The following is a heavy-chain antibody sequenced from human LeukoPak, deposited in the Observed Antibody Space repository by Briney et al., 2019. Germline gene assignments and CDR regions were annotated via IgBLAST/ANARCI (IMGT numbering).Heavy chain of an antibody. D-gene: IGHD1-26*01. CDR1: GGSMTGSY. V-gene: IGHV4-59*01. J-gene: IGHJ2*01. Sequence: SETLSLTCTVSGGSMTGSYWSWIRQPPGKGLEWIGYIYYSGTSNYNPPLKSRVTISVDTSKNQFSLKLTSVTAADTAVYFCARGGWSLDLWGRGTLVAVSS. CDR2: IYYSGTS. CDR3: ARGGWSLDL.